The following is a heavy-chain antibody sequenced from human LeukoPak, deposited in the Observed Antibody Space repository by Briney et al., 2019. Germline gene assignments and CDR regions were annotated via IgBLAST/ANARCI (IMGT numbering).Heavy chain of an antibody. D-gene: IGHD3-22*01. CDR3: ARWSYYDSGNYLRFFDY. V-gene: IGHV4-39*07. CDR2: IYYSGST. CDR1: GVSISSYY. Sequence: PSETLSLTCTVSGVSISSYYWGWIRQPPGKGLEWIGSIYYSGSTYYNPSLKSRVTISVDTSKNQFSLKLSSVTAADTALYYCARWSYYDSGNYLRFFDYWGQGTLVTVSS. J-gene: IGHJ4*02.